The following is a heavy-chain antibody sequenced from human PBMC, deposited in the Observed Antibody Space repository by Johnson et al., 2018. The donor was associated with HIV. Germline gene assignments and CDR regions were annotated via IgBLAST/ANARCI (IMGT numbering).Heavy chain of an antibody. V-gene: IGHV3-33*06. CDR1: GFTFSSYG. J-gene: IGHJ3*02. Sequence: VQLVESGGGLVQPGGSLRLSCAASGFTFSSYGMHWVRQAPGKGLEWVAVIYYDGSNKYYADSMKGRFTISRDNYQNTLYLQMNSLRAEDTAVYYCAKEYLRYSGTYAGAFDIWGQGTMVTVSS. CDR3: AKEYLRYSGTYAGAFDI. CDR2: IYYDGSNK. D-gene: IGHD1-26*01.